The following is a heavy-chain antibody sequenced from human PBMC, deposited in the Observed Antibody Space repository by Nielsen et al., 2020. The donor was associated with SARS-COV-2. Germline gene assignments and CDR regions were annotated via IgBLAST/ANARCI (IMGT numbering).Heavy chain of an antibody. CDR3: ARRWSSSWYEVDYYYYGMDV. V-gene: IGHV1-24*01. Sequence: ASVKVSCKVSGYTLTELSMHWVRQAPGKGLEWMGGFDPEDGETIYAQKFQGRVTMTRNTSISTAYMELSSLRSEDTAVYYCARRWSSSWYEVDYYYYGMDVWGQGTTVTVSS. D-gene: IGHD6-13*01. CDR2: FDPEDGET. CDR1: GYTLTELS. J-gene: IGHJ6*02.